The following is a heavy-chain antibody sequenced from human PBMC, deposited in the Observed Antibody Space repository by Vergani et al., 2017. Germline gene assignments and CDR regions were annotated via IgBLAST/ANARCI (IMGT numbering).Heavy chain of an antibody. V-gene: IGHV3-21*02. CDR2: ISGSSSYV. J-gene: IGHJ4*02. CDR1: GFSFSSYS. Sequence: EVQLVESGGGLVKPGGSLRLSCAASGFSFSSYSMNWVRQAPGKGLEWVASISGSSSYVFYRDSVEGRFTITRDNAKKSVYLQMNSLRAEDTAMYFCARLLWDCTHIRCSPPSYWGQGAKVTVSS. D-gene: IGHD2-21*01. CDR3: ARLLWDCTHIRCSPPSY.